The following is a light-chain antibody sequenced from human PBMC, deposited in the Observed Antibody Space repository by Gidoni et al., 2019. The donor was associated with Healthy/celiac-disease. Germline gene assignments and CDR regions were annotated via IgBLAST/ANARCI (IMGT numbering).Light chain of an antibody. CDR2: SNN. V-gene: IGLV1-44*01. CDR3: AAWDDSLNGYWV. J-gene: IGLJ3*02. CDR1: SSNVGSNT. Sequence: QSVPTQPPSASGTPGQRVTISCSGSSSNVGSNTVTCYQQLPGTAPKLLIYSNNQRPSGVPDRFSGSKSGTSASLAISGLQSEDEADYYCAAWDDSLNGYWVFGGGTKLTVL.